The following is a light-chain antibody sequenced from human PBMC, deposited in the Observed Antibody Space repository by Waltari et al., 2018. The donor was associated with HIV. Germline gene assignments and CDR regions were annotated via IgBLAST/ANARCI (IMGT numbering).Light chain of an antibody. J-gene: IGLJ1*01. CDR1: ASAIGRSNY. CDR3: ASYTVNSTGV. Sequence: QSALSQPASVSASPGQSVAIPCPGTASAIGRSNYVSWYQQHPDKTPRLILFDVNNRPSGISDRFSGSKSGTTASLTISTVETDDEADYYCASYTVNSTGVFGSGTKLTVL. CDR2: DVN. V-gene: IGLV2-14*03.